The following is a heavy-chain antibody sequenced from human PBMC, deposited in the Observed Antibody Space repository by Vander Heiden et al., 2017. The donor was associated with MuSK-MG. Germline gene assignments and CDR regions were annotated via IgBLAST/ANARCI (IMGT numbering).Heavy chain of an antibody. CDR1: GGSFSGYY. Sequence: QVQLPQWGAGLLKPSETPSLTCAVCGGSFSGYYWSWIRRPPGKGLEWIGEINHSGSTNYNPSLKSRVTISVDTSKNQFSLKLSSVTAADTAVYYCASGGSYRYYFDYWGQGTLVTVSS. D-gene: IGHD2-15*01. CDR3: ASGGSYRYYFDY. CDR2: INHSGST. J-gene: IGHJ4*02. V-gene: IGHV4-34*01.